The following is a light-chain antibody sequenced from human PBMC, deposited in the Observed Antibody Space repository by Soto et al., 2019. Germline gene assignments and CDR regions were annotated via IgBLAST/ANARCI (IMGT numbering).Light chain of an antibody. J-gene: IGKJ5*01. Sequence: DIQLTQTPSTLSASVGDEVTITCRASQTISRWLAWYQQKPGRAPKLLIYDASTLESGVPSRFSGSGSEKEFTLTISRLQPDDFATYFCHSRAFGQGTRLEIK. CDR2: DAS. CDR3: HSRA. V-gene: IGKV1-5*01. CDR1: QTISRW.